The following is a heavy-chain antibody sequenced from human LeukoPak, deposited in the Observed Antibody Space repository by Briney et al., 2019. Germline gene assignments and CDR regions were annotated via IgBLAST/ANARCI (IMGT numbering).Heavy chain of an antibody. J-gene: IGHJ4*02. D-gene: IGHD3-10*01. CDR3: ARGGFREFDS. CDR1: GGSISSYY. CDR2: IYYSGST. Sequence: SETLSLTCTVSGGSISSYYWSWIRQPPGKGLEWIGYIYYSGSTNYNPSLKSRATISVDTSKNQFSLKLSSVTAADTAVYYCARGGFREFDSWGQGTLVIVSS. V-gene: IGHV4-59*01.